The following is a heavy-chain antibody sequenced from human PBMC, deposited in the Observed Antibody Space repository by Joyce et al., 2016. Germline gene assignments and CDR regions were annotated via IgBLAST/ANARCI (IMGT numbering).Heavy chain of an antibody. CDR2: IYYTGST. D-gene: IGHD5-12*01. CDR1: GGSINTSSYY. Sequence: QPQLQESGAGLVKPSETLSLTCTVSGGSINTSSYYWDWIRQPPGKGLEWIGSIYYTGSTYYNPSLKSRVTISVDTSKNQFSLHLSALAAADTAVYYCVRHGERLGYAIDYWGQGTLVIVSS. CDR3: VRHGERLGYAIDY. V-gene: IGHV4-39*01. J-gene: IGHJ4*02.